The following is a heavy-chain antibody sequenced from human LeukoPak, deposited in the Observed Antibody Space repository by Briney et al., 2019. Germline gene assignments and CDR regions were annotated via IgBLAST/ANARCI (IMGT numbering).Heavy chain of an antibody. V-gene: IGHV3-21*01. D-gene: IGHD3-22*01. CDR2: ISSSSSYI. J-gene: IGHJ4*02. CDR3: AVTRDSSGYYDY. CDR1: GFTFSSYS. Sequence: GASLRLSCAASGFTFSSYSMNWVRQAPGKGLEWVSSISSSSSYIYYADSVKGRFTISRDNAKNSLYLQMNSLRAEDTAVYYCAVTRDSSGYYDYWGQGTLVTVSS.